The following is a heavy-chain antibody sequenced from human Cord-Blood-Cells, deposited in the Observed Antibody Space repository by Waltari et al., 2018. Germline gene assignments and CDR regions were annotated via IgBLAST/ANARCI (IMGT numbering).Heavy chain of an antibody. V-gene: IGHV4-34*01. CDR2: INHSEST. D-gene: IGHD4-17*01. CDR3: ARGYGGNSRPDGWTYDWFDP. CDR1: GGSFSGYY. J-gene: IGHJ5*02. Sequence: QVQLQQWGAGLLKPSETLSLTCAVYGGSFSGYYWSWIRQPPGKGLGWIGEINHSESTNDNPSLKRRVTISVDTSKNQFSLKLSSVTAADTAVYYCARGYGGNSRPDGWTYDWFDPWGQGTLVTVSS.